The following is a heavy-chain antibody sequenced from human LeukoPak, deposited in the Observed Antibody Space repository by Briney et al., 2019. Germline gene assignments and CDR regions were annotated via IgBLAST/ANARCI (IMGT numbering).Heavy chain of an antibody. J-gene: IGHJ4*02. V-gene: IGHV3-7*01. Sequence: GGTLRLSCAASGFTVNNYWMSCVRRAPGKGLEWVANIYQDGSLKHYVDSVKGRFTVSRDNAKNSLYLQMDSLRAEDTAVYYCARVGERDYNNGWFDYWAQGTLVTVSS. CDR1: GFTVNNYW. CDR2: IYQDGSLK. D-gene: IGHD6-19*01. CDR3: ARVGERDYNNGWFDY.